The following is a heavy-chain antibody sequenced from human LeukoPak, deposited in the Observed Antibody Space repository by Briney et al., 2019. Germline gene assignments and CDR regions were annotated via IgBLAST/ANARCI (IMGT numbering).Heavy chain of an antibody. V-gene: IGHV4-34*01. J-gene: IGHJ4*02. Sequence: PSETLSLTCAVYGGSFSGYYWSWIRQPPGKGLEWIGEINHSGSTNYNPSLKSRVTISVDTSKNQFSLKLSSVTAADTAVYYCARSLEQLGYFDYWGQGTLVTVSS. CDR1: GGSFSGYY. CDR3: ARSLEQLGYFDY. CDR2: INHSGST. D-gene: IGHD6-6*01.